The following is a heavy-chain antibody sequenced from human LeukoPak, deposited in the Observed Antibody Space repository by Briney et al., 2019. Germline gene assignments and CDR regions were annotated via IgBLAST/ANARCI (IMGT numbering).Heavy chain of an antibody. D-gene: IGHD3-10*01. CDR2: INHSGST. Sequence: SETPSLTCAVYGGSFSGYYWSWIRQPPGKGLEWIGEINHSGSTNYNPSLKSRVTISVDTSKNQFSLKLSSVTAADTAVYYCARGNSYYYGSGSYYHFDYWGQGTLVTVPS. CDR1: GGSFSGYY. CDR3: ARGNSYYYGSGSYYHFDY. V-gene: IGHV4-34*01. J-gene: IGHJ4*02.